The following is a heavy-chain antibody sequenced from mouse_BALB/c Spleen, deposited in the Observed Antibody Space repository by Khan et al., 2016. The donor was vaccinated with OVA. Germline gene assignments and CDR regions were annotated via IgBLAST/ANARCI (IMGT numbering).Heavy chain of an antibody. V-gene: IGHV1S81*02. CDR3: ARIKKLGATYFDY. Sequence: QVQLQQPGAELVKAGASVKMSCKASGYTFTSYWMHWVKQRLGQGLEWFAETNPTNGRTYYNEKFKSKATLTVDKSSSTAYMLLSGPTFEDSAVYYCARIKKLGATYFDYWGQGTTLTVSS. D-gene: IGHD1-1*01. J-gene: IGHJ2*01. CDR2: TNPTNGRT. CDR1: GYTFTSYW.